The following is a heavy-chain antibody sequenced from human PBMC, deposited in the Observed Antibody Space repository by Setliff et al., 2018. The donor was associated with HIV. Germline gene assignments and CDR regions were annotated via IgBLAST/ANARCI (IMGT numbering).Heavy chain of an antibody. Sequence: SETLSLTCAVYGGSFSDYYWSWIRQPPGEGLEWIGEIYHSGSTIYTPSLKSRVTISVDTSKNQFSLKLSSVTAADTAVYYCARRPYYFDSWGQGTLVTVSS. CDR1: GGSFSDYY. V-gene: IGHV4-34*01. CDR3: ARRPYYFDS. CDR2: IYHSGST. J-gene: IGHJ4*02. D-gene: IGHD6-6*01.